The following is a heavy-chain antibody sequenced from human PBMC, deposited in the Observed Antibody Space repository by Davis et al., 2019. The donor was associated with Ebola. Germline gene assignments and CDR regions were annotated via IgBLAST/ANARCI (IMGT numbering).Heavy chain of an antibody. Sequence: GSLRLSCTVSGASINNHFWNWIRQTPGKGLEWVGYIHHSGSTNYNPSLKSRLSMSVDVSKNQFSLELSSVTAADTAVYYCVRTAESTLVFDYWGQGALVTVSS. CDR1: GASINNHF. CDR2: IHHSGST. D-gene: IGHD7-27*01. V-gene: IGHV4-59*03. J-gene: IGHJ4*02. CDR3: VRTAESTLVFDY.